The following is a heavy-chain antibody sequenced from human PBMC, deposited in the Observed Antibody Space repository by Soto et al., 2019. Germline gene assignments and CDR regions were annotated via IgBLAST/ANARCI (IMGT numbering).Heavy chain of an antibody. CDR3: ARDLEVGYCGGDCPIDY. Sequence: HPGGSLRLSCAASGFTFSSYEMNWVRQAPGKGLEWVSYISSSGSTIYYADSVKGRFTISRDNAKNSLYLQMNSLRAEDTAVYYCARDLEVGYCGGDCPIDYWGQGTLVTVSS. CDR1: GFTFSSYE. J-gene: IGHJ4*02. D-gene: IGHD2-21*02. V-gene: IGHV3-48*03. CDR2: ISSSGSTI.